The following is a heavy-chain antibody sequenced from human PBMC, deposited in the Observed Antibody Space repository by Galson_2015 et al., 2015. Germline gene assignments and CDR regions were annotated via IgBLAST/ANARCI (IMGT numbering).Heavy chain of an antibody. Sequence: SLRLSCAASGFTVSTNYMTWVRRAPGKGPEWLSIIYSGGSTYYADSVKGRFAISRDNSKNTLDLQMNSLRAEDTAVYYCATVTKPLRYFDSWGQGTLVTVSS. D-gene: IGHD3-9*01. CDR3: ATVTKPLRYFDS. CDR1: GFTVSTNY. J-gene: IGHJ4*02. V-gene: IGHV3-53*01. CDR2: IYSGGST.